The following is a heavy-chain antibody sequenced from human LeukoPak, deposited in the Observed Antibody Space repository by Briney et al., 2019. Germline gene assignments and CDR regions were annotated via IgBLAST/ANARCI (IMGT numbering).Heavy chain of an antibody. CDR2: ISGSGGST. CDR1: GFTFSSYA. Sequence: PGGSLRLSCAASGFTFSSYAMSWVRQAPGKGLAWVSAISGSGGSTCYADSVKGRFTISRDNSKNTLYMQMNSLRADDTALYFCAMSAYCTGGVCSPFDYWGQGTLVTVSS. CDR3: AMSAYCTGGVCSPFDY. J-gene: IGHJ4*02. V-gene: IGHV3-23*01. D-gene: IGHD2-8*02.